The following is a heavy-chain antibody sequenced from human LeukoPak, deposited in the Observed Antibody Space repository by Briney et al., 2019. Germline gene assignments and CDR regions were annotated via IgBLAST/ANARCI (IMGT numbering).Heavy chain of an antibody. D-gene: IGHD2-2*01. CDR1: GGTFSSYA. Sequence: ASVKVSCKASGGTFSSYAISWVRQAPGQGLEWMGWMNPNSGNTGYAQKFQGRVTITRNTSISTAYMELSSLRSEDTAVYYCARGGYCSSTSCRRYYYYMDVWGKGTTVTVSS. CDR2: MNPNSGNT. J-gene: IGHJ6*03. V-gene: IGHV1-8*03. CDR3: ARGGYCSSTSCRRYYYYMDV.